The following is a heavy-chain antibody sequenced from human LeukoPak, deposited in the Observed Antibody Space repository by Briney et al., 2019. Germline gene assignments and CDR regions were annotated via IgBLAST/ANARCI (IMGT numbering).Heavy chain of an antibody. CDR2: ISAYNGNT. Sequence: ASVRVSCKASGYTFTSYGISWVRQAPGQGLEWMGWISAYNGNTNYAQKLQGRVTMTTDTSTSTAYMELRSLRSDDTAVYYCARALDIVVERGFDPWGQGTLVTVSS. CDR1: GYTFTSYG. D-gene: IGHD2-21*01. CDR3: ARALDIVVERGFDP. V-gene: IGHV1-18*01. J-gene: IGHJ5*02.